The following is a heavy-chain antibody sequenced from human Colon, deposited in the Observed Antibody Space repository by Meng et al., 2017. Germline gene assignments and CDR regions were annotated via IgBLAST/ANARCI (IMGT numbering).Heavy chain of an antibody. CDR1: GYTFTGYD. CDR2: INPKTDVT. V-gene: IGHV1-2*02. Sequence: ASVKVSCKTSGYTFTGYDIHWIRQAPGQGLECMGWINPKTDVTYFAQNLQGRVTVTSDASISTAYMELYSLKSSDTDVYYCARGNDIFTCHPHFDYWGQGTLVTVSS. D-gene: IGHD3-9*01. J-gene: IGHJ4*02. CDR3: ARGNDIFTCHPHFDY.